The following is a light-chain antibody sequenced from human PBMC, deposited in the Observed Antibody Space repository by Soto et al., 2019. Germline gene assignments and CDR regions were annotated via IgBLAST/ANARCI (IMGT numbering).Light chain of an antibody. V-gene: IGLV2-14*01. CDR3: SSYTTSSTLV. J-gene: IGLJ2*01. CDR2: EVG. CDR1: SSDIGSYNY. Sequence: QSALTQPASVSGSPGQSITISCIGTSSDIGSYNYVSWFQQHPGKAPKLMIYEVGNRPSGVSNRFSGSKSGNTASLTISGLQAEDEADYYCSSYTTSSTLVFGGGTKLTVL.